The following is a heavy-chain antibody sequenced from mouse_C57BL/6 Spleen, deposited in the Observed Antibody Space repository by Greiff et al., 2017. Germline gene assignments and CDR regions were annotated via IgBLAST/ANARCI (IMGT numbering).Heavy chain of an antibody. J-gene: IGHJ4*01. D-gene: IGHD2-4*01. CDR1: GYTFTDYY. CDR2: INPNNGGT. CDR3: ARGDDYDDTYYAMDY. Sequence: EVQLQQSGPELVKPGASVKISCKASGYTFTDYYMNWVKQSHGKSLEWIGDINPNNGGTSYNQKFKGKATLTVDKSSSTAYMELRSLTSEDSAVYYCARGDDYDDTYYAMDYWGQGTSVTVSS. V-gene: IGHV1-26*01.